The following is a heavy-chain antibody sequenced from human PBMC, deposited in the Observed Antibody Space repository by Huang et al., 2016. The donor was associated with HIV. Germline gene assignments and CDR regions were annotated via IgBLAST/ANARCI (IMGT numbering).Heavy chain of an antibody. D-gene: IGHD5-12*01. CDR1: GYTFTNFA. J-gene: IGHJ4*02. CDR3: ARGWLQLWYLAD. V-gene: IGHV1-3*01. CDR2: SNAGTGDT. Sequence: QVQLVQSGPEVKSPGASVKVTCKASGYTFTNFAVLWVRQAPGQRPGWLGWSNAGTGDTNYSQKFQGRVTISRDTSTSTAYLELSSLSSEDTAIYFCARGWLQLWYLADWGQGSLVTVSS.